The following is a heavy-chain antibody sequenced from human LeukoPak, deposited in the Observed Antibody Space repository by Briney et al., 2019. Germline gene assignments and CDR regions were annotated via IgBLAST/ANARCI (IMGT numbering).Heavy chain of an antibody. CDR2: ISGGGDIT. J-gene: IGHJ4*02. CDR3: AKAHSGSFYSGIH. Sequence: AGSLTLSCAAPGFTFSSYAMNRVRQAPGKELEWVSAISGGGDITYYAGSVKGRFTISRDNSKNTLYLQVSSLRADDTAVYYCAKAHSGSFYSGIHWGQGTLVTVSS. CDR1: GFTFSSYA. V-gene: IGHV3-23*01. D-gene: IGHD1-26*01.